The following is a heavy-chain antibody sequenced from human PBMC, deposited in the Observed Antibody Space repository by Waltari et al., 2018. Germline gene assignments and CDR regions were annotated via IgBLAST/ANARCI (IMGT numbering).Heavy chain of an antibody. V-gene: IGHV3-23*01. J-gene: IGHJ4*02. CDR3: AKSDTTGYLHSLDY. CDR2: IRGCGSI. Sequence: EVQLLESGGGLVQPGGSLRLSCAAAGFTLSSNAMTWVRQAPGKGREWVSGIRGCGSIVYADSVKGRFTISKDNSKNTLYLQIDSLRAEDTAIYYCAKSDTTGYLHSLDYWGQGILVSVSS. D-gene: IGHD3-9*01. CDR1: GFTLSSNA.